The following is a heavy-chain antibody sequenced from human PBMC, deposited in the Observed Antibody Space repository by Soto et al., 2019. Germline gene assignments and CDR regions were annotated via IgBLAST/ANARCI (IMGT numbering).Heavy chain of an antibody. CDR1: GLTFSNYG. CDR2: IWYDGSNK. Sequence: QVQLVESGGGVVQPGRSLRLSCAASGLTFSNYGMHWVRQSPGKGLEWVAVIWYDGSNKYYADSVKGRFTISRDNSKNTLYLQMDSLRDEDTAVYYCARDPSYCTGGSCLAFDYWGQGTLVTVSS. V-gene: IGHV3-33*01. CDR3: ARDPSYCTGGSCLAFDY. J-gene: IGHJ4*02. D-gene: IGHD2-15*01.